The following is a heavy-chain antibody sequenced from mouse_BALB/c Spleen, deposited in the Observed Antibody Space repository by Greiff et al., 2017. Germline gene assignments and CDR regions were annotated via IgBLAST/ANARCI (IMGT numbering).Heavy chain of an antibody. Sequence: QVQLQQPGAELVKPGASVKLSCKASGYSFTSYWMHWVKQRPGQGLEWIGEINPSIGRTNYNQKFKSKATLTVDKSSSTDFRQLSSMTAEDSVVYYCARKGNYYDYDDGDYWGQGTTLTVSS. J-gene: IGHJ2*01. V-gene: IGHV1S81*02. CDR1: GYSFTSYW. D-gene: IGHD2-4*01. CDR3: ARKGNYYDYDDGDY. CDR2: INPSIGRT.